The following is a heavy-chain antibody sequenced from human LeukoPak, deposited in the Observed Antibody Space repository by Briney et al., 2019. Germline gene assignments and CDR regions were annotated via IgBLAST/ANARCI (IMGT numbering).Heavy chain of an antibody. D-gene: IGHD2-15*01. CDR3: AKDRSAVAATSAFDI. J-gene: IGHJ3*02. V-gene: IGHV3-23*01. CDR2: ISGTGVNT. Sequence: GGSLRLSCAASGFTFSSYAMSWVRQAPGKGLEWVSTISGTGVNTYYADSVKGRFTISRDNSKNTLYLQMNSLRGADTAVYYCAKDRSAVAATSAFDIWGQGTMVTVSS. CDR1: GFTFSSYA.